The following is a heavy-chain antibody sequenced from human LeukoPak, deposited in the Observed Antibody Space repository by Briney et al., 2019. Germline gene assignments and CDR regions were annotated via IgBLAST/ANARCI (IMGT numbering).Heavy chain of an antibody. V-gene: IGHV1-18*01. CDR2: ISAQTGER. CDR1: GGTFSSYA. J-gene: IGHJ4*02. Sequence: RASVKVSCKASGGTFSSYAISWVRQAPGQGLEWMGWISAQTGERHYAEKLQGRVTMTTDTSRSTGYMELKSLTSDDTAVYYCAREVWSRDIGSLFDYWGQGTLVIVSS. CDR3: AREVWSRDIGSLFDY. D-gene: IGHD1-26*01.